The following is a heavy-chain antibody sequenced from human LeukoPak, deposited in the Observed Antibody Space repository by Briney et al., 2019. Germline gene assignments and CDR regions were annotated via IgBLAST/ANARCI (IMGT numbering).Heavy chain of an antibody. J-gene: IGHJ5*02. CDR1: GGSFSGYY. Sequence: PSETLSLTCAVYGGSFSGYYWSWIRQPPGKGLEWIGEINHSGSTNYNPSLKSRVTISVDTSKNQFSLKLSSVTAADTAVYYCARHHRYCSGGSCYNWFDPWGQGTLVTVSS. D-gene: IGHD2-15*01. CDR3: ARHHRYCSGGSCYNWFDP. CDR2: INHSGST. V-gene: IGHV4-34*01.